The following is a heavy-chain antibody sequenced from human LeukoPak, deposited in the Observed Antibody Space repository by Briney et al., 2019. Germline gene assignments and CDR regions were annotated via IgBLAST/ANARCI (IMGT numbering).Heavy chain of an antibody. D-gene: IGHD2-15*01. J-gene: IGHJ4*02. V-gene: IGHV1-2*02. CDR2: INPNSGGT. CDR1: GYTFTDYY. Sequence: ASVKVSCKASGYTFTDYYLHWVRQAPGQGLEWMGWINPNSGGTNYAQKFQGRVTMTRDTSISTAYMELSRLRSDDTAVYYCASKTSKGFCSGGSCPFDHWGQGTLVTVSS. CDR3: ASKTSKGFCSGGSCPFDH.